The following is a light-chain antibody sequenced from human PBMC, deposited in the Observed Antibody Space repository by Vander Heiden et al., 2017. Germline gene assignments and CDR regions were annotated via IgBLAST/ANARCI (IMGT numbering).Light chain of an antibody. CDR1: QGIRND. V-gene: IGKV1-17*01. CDR2: GVS. CDR3: RLPNSYRWT. Sequence: DSQMTQAPPSLAASVGDSATITCRSSQGIRNDLGRSQQKPGKAPKRLIYGVSTFLSGVPSRFSGCGSVREFTLTIIILQPQDFATYYFRLPNSYRWTFGQWTKVEIK. J-gene: IGKJ1*01.